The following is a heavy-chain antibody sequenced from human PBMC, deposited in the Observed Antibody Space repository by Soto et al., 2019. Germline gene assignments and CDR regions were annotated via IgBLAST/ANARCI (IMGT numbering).Heavy chain of an antibody. D-gene: IGHD2-21*01. V-gene: IGHV4-31*03. J-gene: IGHJ4*02. CDR2: LYCSGST. Sequence: QVQLQESGPGLVKPSQTLSLTCTVSGGSISSGGYYWSWIRQHPGKGLEGSGYLYCSGSTYYNPYLQSRVTTSVDTYNNQFSLKLSSVTAADTAVYYCARESVPCGGDCSDYWGQGTLVTVSS. CDR1: GGSISSGGYY. CDR3: ARESVPCGGDCSDY.